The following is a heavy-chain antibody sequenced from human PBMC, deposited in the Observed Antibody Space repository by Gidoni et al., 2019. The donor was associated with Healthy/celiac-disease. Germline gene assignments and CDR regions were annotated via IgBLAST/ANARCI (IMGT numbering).Heavy chain of an antibody. J-gene: IGHJ4*02. V-gene: IGHV3-21*01. CDR1: GFTVSSYS. CDR3: AREGPRDWGSARPARY. Sequence: GFTVSSYSMNWVLQAPGKGLEWVSSISSSSSYIYYADSVKGRFTISRDNAKNSLYLQMNSLRAEDTAVYYCAREGPRDWGSARPARYWGQGTLVTVSS. CDR2: ISSSSSYI. D-gene: IGHD7-27*01.